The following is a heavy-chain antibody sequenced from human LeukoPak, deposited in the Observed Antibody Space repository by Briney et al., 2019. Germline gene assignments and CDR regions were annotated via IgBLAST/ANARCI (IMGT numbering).Heavy chain of an antibody. D-gene: IGHD3-10*01. CDR1: GLTFTSYG. J-gene: IGHJ4*02. CDR3: ARFYYASGTYYRF. V-gene: IGHV1-18*01. Sequence: ASVKVSCKASGLTFTSYGISWVRQAPGQGLEWMGAYNGNTNYAQKLQGRITMTTDTSTNTAYMELTSLRSDDTAVYYCARFYYASGTYYRFWGQGTLVTVSS. CDR2: AYNGNT.